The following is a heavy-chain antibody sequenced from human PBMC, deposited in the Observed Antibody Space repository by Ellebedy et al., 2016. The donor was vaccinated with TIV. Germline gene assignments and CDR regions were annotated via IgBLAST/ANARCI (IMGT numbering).Heavy chain of an antibody. CDR2: IGTAGYT. V-gene: IGHV3-13*01. CDR3: ARASNGMDV. J-gene: IGHJ6*02. Sequence: GESLKISCAASGFTFSSHDMHWVRQGTGKGLEWVSAIGTAGYTYYPGSVKGRFTISRENAKNSLYLQMNSLRAGDTAVYYCARASNGMDVWGQGTTVTVSS. CDR1: GFTFSSHD.